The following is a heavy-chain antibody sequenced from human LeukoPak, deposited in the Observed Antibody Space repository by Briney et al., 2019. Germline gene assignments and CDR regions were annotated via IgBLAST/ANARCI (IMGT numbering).Heavy chain of an antibody. CDR1: GGSISSGDYS. V-gene: IGHV4-61*08. CDR2: IYYSGST. Sequence: SETLSLTCAVSGGSISSGDYSWSWIRQPPGKGLEWIGYIYYSGSTNYNPSLKSRVTISVDTSKNQFSLKLSSVTAADTAVYYCARKAAREFDPWGQGTLVTVSS. J-gene: IGHJ5*02. CDR3: ARKAAREFDP. D-gene: IGHD2-15*01.